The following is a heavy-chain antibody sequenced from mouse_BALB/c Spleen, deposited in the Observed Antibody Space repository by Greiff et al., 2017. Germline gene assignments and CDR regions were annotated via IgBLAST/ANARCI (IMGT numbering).Heavy chain of an antibody. CDR3: ARGGNYPFAY. V-gene: IGHV5-4*02. CDR1: GFTFSDYY. CDR2: ISDGGSYT. Sequence: DVMLVESGGGLVKPGGSLKLSCAASGFTFSDYYMYWVRQTPEKRLEWVATISDGGSYTYYPDSVKGRFTISRDNAKNNLYLQMSSLKSEDTAMYYCARGGNYPFAYWGQGTLVTVSA. D-gene: IGHD2-1*01. J-gene: IGHJ3*01.